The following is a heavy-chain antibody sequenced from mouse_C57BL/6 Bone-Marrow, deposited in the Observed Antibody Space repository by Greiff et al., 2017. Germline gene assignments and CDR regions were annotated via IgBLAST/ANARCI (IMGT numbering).Heavy chain of an antibody. J-gene: IGHJ1*03. V-gene: IGHV1-81*01. Sequence: LVESGAELARPGASVKLSCKASGYTFTSYGISWVKQRTGQGLEWIGEIYPRSGNTYYNEKFKGKATLNADKSSSTAYMELLSLTSEDSAVYFFARPAVYYGSREGYFDVWGTGTTVTVSS. D-gene: IGHD1-1*01. CDR3: ARPAVYYGSREGYFDV. CDR2: IYPRSGNT. CDR1: GYTFTSYG.